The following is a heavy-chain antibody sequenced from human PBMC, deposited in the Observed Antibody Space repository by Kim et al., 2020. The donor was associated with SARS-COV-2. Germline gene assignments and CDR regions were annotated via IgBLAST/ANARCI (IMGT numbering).Heavy chain of an antibody. V-gene: IGHV1-3*01. J-gene: IGHJ6*02. Sequence: ASVKVSCKASGYTFTSYAMHWVRQAPGQRLEWMGWINAGNGNTKYSQKFQGRVTITRDTSASTAYMELSSLRSEDTAVYYCASSLPNGGSYPGDYYYYYGMDVWGQGTTVTVSS. CDR3: ASSLPNGGSYPGDYYYYYGMDV. CDR1: GYTFTSYA. D-gene: IGHD1-26*01. CDR2: INAGNGNT.